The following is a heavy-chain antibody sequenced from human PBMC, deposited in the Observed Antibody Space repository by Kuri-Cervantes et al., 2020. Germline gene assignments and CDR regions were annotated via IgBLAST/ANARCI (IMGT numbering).Heavy chain of an antibody. D-gene: IGHD4-17*01. J-gene: IGHJ4*02. Sequence: GGSLRLSCAASGFTFSSYGMHWVRQAPGKGLEWVAVISYDGSNRYYADSVKGRFTISRDNSKNTLYLQMNSLRAGDTAVYYCARDKYGDYLNRGYFDYWGQGTLVTVSS. V-gene: IGHV3-30*03. CDR3: ARDKYGDYLNRGYFDY. CDR2: ISYDGSNR. CDR1: GFTFSSYG.